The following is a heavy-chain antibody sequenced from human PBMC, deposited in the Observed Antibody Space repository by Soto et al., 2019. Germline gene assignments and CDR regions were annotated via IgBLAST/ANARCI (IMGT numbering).Heavy chain of an antibody. D-gene: IGHD1-1*01. CDR1: GYSFSTHA. CDR3: ARGKGMEENYYYYGMDV. CDR2: INGGNGNT. J-gene: IGHJ6*02. Sequence: ASVKVSCKASGYSFSTHAMHWVRQAPGQGLEWMGWINGGNGNTKYSQKFRGRVTITRDTSASTGYMELSSLRSEDTAVYYCARGKGMEENYYYYGMDVWGQGTTVTVS. V-gene: IGHV1-3*01.